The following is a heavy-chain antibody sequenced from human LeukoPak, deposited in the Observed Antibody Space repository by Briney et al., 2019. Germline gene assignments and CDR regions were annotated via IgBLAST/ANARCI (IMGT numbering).Heavy chain of an antibody. Sequence: HPGGSLRLSCAASGFTFSNYWMHWLRQAPGKGLVWVSRINGGGTSTTYADSVKGRFTISRDSAKNTLYLQMNSLRAEDTAIYYCARGETSSSWSTFDYWGQGTLATVSS. CDR2: INGGGTST. D-gene: IGHD6-13*01. J-gene: IGHJ4*02. CDR3: ARGETSSSWSTFDY. CDR1: GFTFSNYW. V-gene: IGHV3-74*03.